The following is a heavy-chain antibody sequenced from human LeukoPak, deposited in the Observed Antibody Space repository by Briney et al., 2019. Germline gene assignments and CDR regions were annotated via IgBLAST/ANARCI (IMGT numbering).Heavy chain of an antibody. CDR1: GFTFSSYE. CDR2: ISSSGSTI. J-gene: IGHJ4*02. D-gene: IGHD2-15*01. V-gene: IGHV3-48*03. CDR3: ARVSRDIVVVVAADNFDY. Sequence: PGGSLRLSCAASGFTFSSYEMNWVRQAPGKGLEGVSYISSSGSTIYYADPVKGRFTISRDNAKNSLYLQMNSLRAEDTAVYYCARVSRDIVVVVAADNFDYWGQGTLVTVSS.